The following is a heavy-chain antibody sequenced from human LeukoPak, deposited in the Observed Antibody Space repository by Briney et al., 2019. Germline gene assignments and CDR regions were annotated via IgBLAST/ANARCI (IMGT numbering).Heavy chain of an antibody. V-gene: IGHV3-74*01. CDR2: ITRDGRII. CDR1: GFTFSAYS. CDR3: ARAADYRLDY. D-gene: IGHD4-11*01. J-gene: IGHJ4*02. Sequence: GGSPRLSCAASGFTFSAYSMHWVRQAPGKGLVWVSRITRDGRIINYADSVKGRFTISRDNAKNTLYLQMNSLRAEDTAVYYCARAADYRLDYWGQGTLVTVSS.